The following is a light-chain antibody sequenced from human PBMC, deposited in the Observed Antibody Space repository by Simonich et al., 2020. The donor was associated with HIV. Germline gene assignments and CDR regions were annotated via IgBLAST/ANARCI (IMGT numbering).Light chain of an antibody. J-gene: IGKJ2*01. CDR3: HQYGSSLHT. V-gene: IGKV3-20*01. CDR1: PSVSSN. CDR2: DAS. Sequence: EIVMPQSPVPLSVSPGKRATLTCRASPSVSSNLAWYQQKLGQAPRLLIYDASSRSTGIPDRFSGSGYGTDFTLTISRLEPEDFAVYYCHQYGSSLHTFGQGTKLEIK.